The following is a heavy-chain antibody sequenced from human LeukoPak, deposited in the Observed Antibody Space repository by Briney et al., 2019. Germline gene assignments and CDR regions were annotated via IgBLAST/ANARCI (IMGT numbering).Heavy chain of an antibody. Sequence: ASVKVSCKASGYTFTGYYIHWVRQAPGQGLEWMGWISAYNGNTNYAQKVQGRATMTTDTSTSTAYMELRSLRSDDTAMYYCARESYVYSRSPDDAFDIWGRGTLVTVSS. D-gene: IGHD6-6*01. CDR3: ARESYVYSRSPDDAFDI. J-gene: IGHJ3*02. CDR2: ISAYNGNT. CDR1: GYTFTGYY. V-gene: IGHV1-18*04.